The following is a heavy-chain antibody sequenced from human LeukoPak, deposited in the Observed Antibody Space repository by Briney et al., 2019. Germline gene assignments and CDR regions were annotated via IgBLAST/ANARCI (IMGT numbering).Heavy chain of an antibody. D-gene: IGHD1-26*01. CDR2: INHSGST. J-gene: IGHJ4*02. Sequence: SETLSLTCAVYGGSLSGYYWSWIRQPPGKGLEWSWEINHSGSTNYNPSLKSRVTISVDTSKNQFSLKLSSVTAADTAVYYCARDSRLGRGNYWGQGTLVTVSS. V-gene: IGHV4-34*01. CDR1: GGSLSGYY. CDR3: ARDSRLGRGNY.